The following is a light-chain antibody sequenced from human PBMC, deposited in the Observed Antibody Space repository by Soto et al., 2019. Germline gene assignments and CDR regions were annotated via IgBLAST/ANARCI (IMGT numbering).Light chain of an antibody. V-gene: IGLV2-23*01. CDR3: CSYAGSTTLV. Sequence: QAVVTQPASVSGSPGQSITISCIGTSSDVGSYNLVSWYQHHPGKAPKLMIYEGSERPSGVSNRFSGSRSGNTASLTISGLQAEDEADYYCCSYAGSTTLVFGGGTQLTVL. CDR1: SSDVGSYNL. J-gene: IGLJ2*01. CDR2: EGS.